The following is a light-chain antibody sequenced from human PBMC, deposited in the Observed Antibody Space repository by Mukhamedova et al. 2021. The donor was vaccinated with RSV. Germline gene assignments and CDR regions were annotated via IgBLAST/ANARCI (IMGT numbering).Light chain of an antibody. J-gene: IGLJ1*01. CDR3: SSYTSSSTRV. Sequence: ISCTGTSSDVGGYNYVSWYQQHPGKAPKLMIYDVSNRPSGVSNRFSGSKSGNTASLTISGLQAEDEADYYCSSYTSSSTRVFGT. V-gene: IGLV2-14*04. CDR2: DVS. CDR1: SSDVGGYNY.